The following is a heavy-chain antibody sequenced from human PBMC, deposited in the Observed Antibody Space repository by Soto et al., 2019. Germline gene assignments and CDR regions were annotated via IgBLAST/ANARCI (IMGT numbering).Heavy chain of an antibody. J-gene: IGHJ6*02. V-gene: IGHV3-30*03. CDR3: AIDGRRAAVSYYGMDV. Sequence: PGGSLRLSCAASGFTSGNYAMSWVRQAPGKGLEWVAVITYDGSNKYYADSVKGRFTISRDNSKNTLYLQMNSLRAEDTAVYYCAIDGRRAAVSYYGMDVWGQGTTVTVSS. D-gene: IGHD6-13*01. CDR1: GFTSGNYA. CDR2: ITYDGSNK.